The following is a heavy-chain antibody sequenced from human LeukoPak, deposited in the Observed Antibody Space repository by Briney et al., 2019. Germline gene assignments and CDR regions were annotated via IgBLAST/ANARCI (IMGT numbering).Heavy chain of an antibody. Sequence: SETLSLTCSVSGYSFSSGFYWGWIRQPPGKGLEWIGYIYYSGSTNYNPSLKSRVTISVDTSKNLFSLKLSSVTAVDTAVYYCARGPKLSYSSSYEYWFDPWGQGTLVTVSS. CDR1: GYSFSSGFY. CDR2: IYYSGST. CDR3: ARGPKLSYSSSYEYWFDP. J-gene: IGHJ5*02. V-gene: IGHV4-61*01. D-gene: IGHD6-6*01.